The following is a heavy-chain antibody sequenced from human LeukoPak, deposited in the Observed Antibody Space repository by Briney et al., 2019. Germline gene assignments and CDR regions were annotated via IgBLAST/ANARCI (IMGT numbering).Heavy chain of an antibody. J-gene: IGHJ4*02. D-gene: IGHD3-3*01. CDR3: ASLNRGGVVTD. CDR2: IYYSGST. CDR1: GGSISSSSYY. V-gene: IGHV4-39*01. Sequence: SETLSLTCTVSGGSISSSSYYWGWIRQPPGKGLEWIGSIYYSGSTYYNPSLKSRVTISVDTSKNQFSLKLSSVTAADTAVYYCASLNRGGVVTDWGQGTLVTVSS.